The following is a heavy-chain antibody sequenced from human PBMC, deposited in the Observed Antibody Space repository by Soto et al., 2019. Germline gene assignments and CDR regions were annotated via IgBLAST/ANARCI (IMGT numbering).Heavy chain of an antibody. CDR1: GYIFSSYG. J-gene: IGHJ4*02. V-gene: IGHV1-18*01. CDR2: VSAYNGNT. Sequence: GASVKVSCTASGYIFSSYGISCVRQAPGQGLEWMGWVSAYNGNTNYPQKLQGRVTMTRNTSISTAYMELSSLRSEDTAVYYCARVNYDFWSGYYYWGQGTLVTVSS. D-gene: IGHD3-3*01. CDR3: ARVNYDFWSGYYY.